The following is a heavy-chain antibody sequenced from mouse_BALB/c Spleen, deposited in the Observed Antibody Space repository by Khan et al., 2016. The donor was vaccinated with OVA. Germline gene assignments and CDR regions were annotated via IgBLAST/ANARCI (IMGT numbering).Heavy chain of an antibody. Sequence: QVQLKQSGAELVRPGASVKLSCKTSGYIFTSYWIHWVKQRSRQGLEWIARIYPGTDNTYYNEKFKDKATLTADKSTSTAYMQLSSLKSEDSAVYFCAREEALYYFEYWGQGTTLTVSS. D-gene: IGHD3-2*02. CDR3: AREEALYYFEY. CDR2: IYPGTDNT. V-gene: IGHV1-76*01. J-gene: IGHJ2*01. CDR1: GYIFTSYW.